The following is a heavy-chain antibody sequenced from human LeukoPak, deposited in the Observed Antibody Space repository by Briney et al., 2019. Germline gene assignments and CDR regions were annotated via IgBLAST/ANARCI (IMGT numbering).Heavy chain of an antibody. D-gene: IGHD2-15*01. CDR3: ARAHCSGGSCYGNYYYYYGMDV. Sequence: GGSLRLSCAASGFTFSSYGMHWVRQAPGKGLEWVAVIWYDGSNKYHADSVKGRFTISRDNSKNTLYLQMNSLRAEDTAVYYCARAHCSGGSCYGNYYYYYGMDVWGQGTTVTVSS. J-gene: IGHJ6*02. CDR2: IWYDGSNK. CDR1: GFTFSSYG. V-gene: IGHV3-33*01.